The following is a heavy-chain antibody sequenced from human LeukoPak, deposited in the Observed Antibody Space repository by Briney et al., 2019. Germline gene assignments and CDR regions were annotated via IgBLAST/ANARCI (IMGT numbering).Heavy chain of an antibody. CDR3: TIAARPPYYYYMDV. CDR1: GYTFTSYD. CDR2: ISAYNGNT. V-gene: IGHV1-18*01. Sequence: ASVKVSCKASGYTFTSYDINWVRQAPGQGLEWMGWISAYNGNTNHAQNLQGRVTITADESTSTAYMELSSLRSEDTAVYYCTIAARPPYYYYMDVWGKGTTVTVSS. J-gene: IGHJ6*03. D-gene: IGHD6-6*01.